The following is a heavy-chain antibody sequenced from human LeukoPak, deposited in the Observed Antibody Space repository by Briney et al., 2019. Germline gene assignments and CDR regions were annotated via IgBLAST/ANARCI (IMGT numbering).Heavy chain of an antibody. Sequence: GGSLRLSCAASGFTFSSYGMNWVRQAPGKGLEWVADISYDGSNKYYADSVKGRFTISRDNSKNTLYLQMNSLRAEDTAVYYCAKDLTAAAGRNWFDPWGQGTLVTVSS. J-gene: IGHJ5*02. D-gene: IGHD6-13*01. V-gene: IGHV3-30*18. CDR3: AKDLTAAAGRNWFDP. CDR2: ISYDGSNK. CDR1: GFTFSSYG.